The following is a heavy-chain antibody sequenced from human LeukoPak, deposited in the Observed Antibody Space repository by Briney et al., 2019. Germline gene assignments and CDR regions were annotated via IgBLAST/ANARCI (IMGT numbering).Heavy chain of an antibody. V-gene: IGHV1-2*02. CDR2: INPNSGGT. CDR3: ATDRTMVRGVYGD. Sequence: ASVKVSCKASGYTFTGYYMHWVRQAPGQGLEWMGWINPNSGGTNYAQKFQGRVTMTEDTSTDTAYMELSSLRSEDTAVYYCATDRTMVRGVYGDWGQGTLVTVSS. CDR1: GYTFTGYY. D-gene: IGHD3-10*01. J-gene: IGHJ4*02.